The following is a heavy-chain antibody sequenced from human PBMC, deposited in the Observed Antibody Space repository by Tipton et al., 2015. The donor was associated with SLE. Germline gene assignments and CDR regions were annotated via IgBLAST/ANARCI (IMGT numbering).Heavy chain of an antibody. CDR1: GYSITSGDY. CDR2: LYPRGST. D-gene: IGHD6-13*01. Sequence: TLSLTCAVSGYSITSGDYWGWIRQPPGKGLEGVGGLYPRGSTYYNPSLKSRVTISTDTSKNEIYLKLTSVTATDTAVYFCARDPYDSTWRNGWFDPWGQGTLVTVSS. CDR3: ARDPYDSTWRNGWFDP. J-gene: IGHJ5*02. V-gene: IGHV4-38-2*02.